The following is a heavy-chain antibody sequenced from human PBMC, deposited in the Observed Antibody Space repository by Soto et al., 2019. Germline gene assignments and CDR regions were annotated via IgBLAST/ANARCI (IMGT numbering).Heavy chain of an antibody. CDR3: AHRAGLQGNWNGGYFDF. D-gene: IGHD1-1*01. V-gene: IGHV2-5*02. J-gene: IGHJ4*02. CDR1: GFSLTTSGVG. Sequence: QITLKESGPTRVKPTQTLTLTCTFSGFSLTTSGVGVGWIRQPPGKALERLALIYWDDDKRYSPSLKSRLTIPHDPSKHQVVLTMTNMDPVDTATCDCAHRAGLQGNWNGGYFDFWGLGALVTVSS. CDR2: IYWDDDK.